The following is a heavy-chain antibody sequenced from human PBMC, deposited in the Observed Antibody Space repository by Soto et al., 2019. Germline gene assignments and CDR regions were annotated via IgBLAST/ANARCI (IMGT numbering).Heavy chain of an antibody. D-gene: IGHD5-18*01. CDR1: GYTFTSYD. CDR2: MNPNSGNT. CDR3: ARVGDTAMTTNYYGMDV. V-gene: IGHV1-8*01. Sequence: ASVKVSCKASGYTFTSYDINWVRQATGQGLEWMGWMNPNSGNTGYAQKFQGRVTMTRNTSISSAYMELSSLRSEDTAVYYCARVGDTAMTTNYYGMDVWGQGTTVTVSS. J-gene: IGHJ6*02.